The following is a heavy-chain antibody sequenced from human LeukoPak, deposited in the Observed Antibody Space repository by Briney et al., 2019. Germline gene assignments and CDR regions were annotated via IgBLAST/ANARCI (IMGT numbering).Heavy chain of an antibody. V-gene: IGHV4-34*01. Sequence: SQTLSLTSAVYRGSLPAYYWRWISPPAGKGREWIGEIHHSGTNNLHPTLKRRVTLSVERSKDQLTLRRSSVDAAAPAGYYCARGRYYYDSSGYQPLAFRRFYYCFYWREGTQVSV. J-gene: IGHJ4*02. D-gene: IGHD3-22*01. CDR3: ARGRYYYDSSGYQPLAFRRFYYCFY. CDR1: RGSLPAYY. CDR2: IHHSGTN.